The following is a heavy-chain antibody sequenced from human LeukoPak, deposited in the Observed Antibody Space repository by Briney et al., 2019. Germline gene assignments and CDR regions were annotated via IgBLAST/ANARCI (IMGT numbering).Heavy chain of an antibody. D-gene: IGHD6-19*01. V-gene: IGHV4-59*01. CDR2: IYYIGST. J-gene: IGHJ4*02. CDR1: GGSISNYY. CDR3: ARGSSGSDY. Sequence: TEPLSLTCTVSGGSISNYYWSWIRQPPGKGLEWVGYIYYIGSTNYNPSLKSRVTISVDTSKNQFSLKLSSVTAADTAVYYCARGSSGSDYWGQGTLVTVSS.